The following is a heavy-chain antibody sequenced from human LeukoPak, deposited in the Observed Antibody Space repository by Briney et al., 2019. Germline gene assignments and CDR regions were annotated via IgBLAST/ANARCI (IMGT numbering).Heavy chain of an antibody. CDR2: ISAYNGYT. CDR3: ARVFGARGYSGYDLRAFDI. J-gene: IGHJ3*02. D-gene: IGHD5-12*01. CDR1: GYSFSSYT. V-gene: IGHV1-18*04. Sequence: VASVKVSCKASGYSFSSYTITWVRQAPGQGLEWMGSISAYNGYTNSAQKFQGRVTMTTDTSTSTAHMEMTSLKSDDTAVYYCARVFGARGYSGYDLRAFDIWGQGTMVTVSS.